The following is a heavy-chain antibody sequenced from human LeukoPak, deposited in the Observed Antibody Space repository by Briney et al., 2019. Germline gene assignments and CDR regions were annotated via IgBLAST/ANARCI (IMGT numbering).Heavy chain of an antibody. J-gene: IGHJ4*02. CDR1: GFTFSSYA. V-gene: IGHV3-23*01. CDR3: AKVSLRGWHHDY. D-gene: IGHD6-19*01. CDR2: ISGSGGST. Sequence: GGSLRLSCAASGFTFSSYAMSWVRQAPGKALEWVSAISGSGGSTYYADSVKGRFTISRDNSKNTLYLQMNSLRAEDTAVYYCAKVSLRGWHHDYWGQGTLVTVSS.